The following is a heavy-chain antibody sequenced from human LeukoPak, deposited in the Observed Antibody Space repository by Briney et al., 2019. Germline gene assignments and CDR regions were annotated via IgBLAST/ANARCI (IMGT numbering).Heavy chain of an antibody. D-gene: IGHD2-2*01. V-gene: IGHV3-23*01. CDR2: ISGSGGST. CDR3: ANHLACGSTSCPPFDY. Sequence: GGSLRLSCAASGFTFSSYAMSWVRQAPGKGLEWVSAISGSGGSTYYADSVKGRFTISRDNSKNTLYLQMNSLRAEDTAVYYCANHLACGSTSCPPFDYWGQGTLVTVSS. CDR1: GFTFSSYA. J-gene: IGHJ4*02.